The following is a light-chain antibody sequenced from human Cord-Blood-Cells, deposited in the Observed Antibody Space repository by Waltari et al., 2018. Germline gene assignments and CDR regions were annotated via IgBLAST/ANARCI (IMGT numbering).Light chain of an antibody. Sequence: QLVLTQSPSASASLGASVKLTCTLSSGHSSYAIAWHQQQPEKGPRYLVKLNSDGSHSKGGGNPDRFSGSSSGAERYLTISSLQSEDEADYYCQTWGTGINWVFGGGTKLTVL. V-gene: IGLV4-69*01. CDR2: LNSDGSH. J-gene: IGLJ3*02. CDR3: QTWGTGINWV. CDR1: SGHSSYA.